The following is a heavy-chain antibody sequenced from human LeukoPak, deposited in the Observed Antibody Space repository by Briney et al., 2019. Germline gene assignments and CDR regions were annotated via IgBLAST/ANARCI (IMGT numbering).Heavy chain of an antibody. CDR2: IYSGGTT. V-gene: IGHV3-66*01. CDR1: GFTVSSNY. J-gene: IGHJ4*02. Sequence: GGSLKLSCAVSGFTVSSNYMSWVRQAPGKGLEWVSVIYSGGTTYYADSVKGRFTISRDNSKNTLSLQMNSLWVEDTAVYYCARSQKIYGDGRSVYFDYWGQGTVVTVSS. CDR3: ARSQKIYGDGRSVYFDY. D-gene: IGHD4-17*01.